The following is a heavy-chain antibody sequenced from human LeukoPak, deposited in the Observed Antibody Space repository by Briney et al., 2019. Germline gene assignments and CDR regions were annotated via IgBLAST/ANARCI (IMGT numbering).Heavy chain of an antibody. Sequence: TSETLSLTCTVSGGSLNSSSYYWGWIRQPPGKGLEWIGSIYYSGRTYYNPSLRSRATIFVDTSKNQFSLKLNSVTAADTAVYYCARSQATAMVSDYWGQGTLVTVSS. CDR1: GGSLNSSSYY. D-gene: IGHD2-2*01. V-gene: IGHV4-39*01. CDR2: IYYSGRT. J-gene: IGHJ4*02. CDR3: ARSQATAMVSDY.